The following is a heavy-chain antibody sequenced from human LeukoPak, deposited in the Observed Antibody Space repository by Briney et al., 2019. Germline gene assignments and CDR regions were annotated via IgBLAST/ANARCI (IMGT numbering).Heavy chain of an antibody. D-gene: IGHD3-3*01. CDR3: ARVSYYDFWSAEQRNNWFDP. Sequence: PSETLSLTCAVYGGSFSGYYWSWIRQPPGKGLEWIGEINHSGSTNYNPSLKSRVTISVGTSKNQFSLKLSSVTAADTAVYYCARVSYYDFWSAEQRNNWFDPWGQGTLVTVSS. J-gene: IGHJ5*02. CDR2: INHSGST. CDR1: GGSFSGYY. V-gene: IGHV4-34*01.